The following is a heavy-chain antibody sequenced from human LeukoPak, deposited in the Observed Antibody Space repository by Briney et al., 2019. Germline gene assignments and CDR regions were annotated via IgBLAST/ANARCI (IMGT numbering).Heavy chain of an antibody. CDR2: ISSDSSYI. CDR1: GFNFNTYT. CDR3: VRGSYGAYDY. J-gene: IGHJ4*02. D-gene: IGHD4-17*01. V-gene: IGHV3-21*01. Sequence: GGSLRLSCAASGFNFNTYTMNWVRQAPGKGLEWVSSISSDSSYIYYADAVHGRFTVSRDNAKYSLYLQMNSLRAEDTAVYYCVRGSYGAYDYWGQGSLVTVSS.